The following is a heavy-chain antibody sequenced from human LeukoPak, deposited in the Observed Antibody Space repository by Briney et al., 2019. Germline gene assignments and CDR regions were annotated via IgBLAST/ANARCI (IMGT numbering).Heavy chain of an antibody. J-gene: IGHJ5*02. V-gene: IGHV3-74*01. Sequence: GGSLRLSCAASGFTFSSYWMHWVRQVPGKGLVWVSRINRDGSNTIYADSVKGRFTISRDNAKNTLYLQMNSLRAEDTAVYYCVRDRVDHSSSSDWFDPWGQGTLVTVSS. CDR2: INRDGSNT. D-gene: IGHD6-6*01. CDR3: VRDRVDHSSSSDWFDP. CDR1: GFTFSSYW.